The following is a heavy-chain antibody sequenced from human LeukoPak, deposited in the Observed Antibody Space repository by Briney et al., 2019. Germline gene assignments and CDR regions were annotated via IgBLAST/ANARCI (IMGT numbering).Heavy chain of an antibody. CDR3: ARGPDYDFWSGYYTGTNWFDP. D-gene: IGHD3-3*01. J-gene: IGHJ5*02. Sequence: ASVTVSCKASGYTFTSYGISWVRQAPGQGLEWMGWISAYNGNTNYAQKLQGRVTMTTDTSTSTAYMELRSLRSDDTAVYYCARGPDYDFWSGYYTGTNWFDPWGQGTLVTVSS. CDR2: ISAYNGNT. CDR1: GYTFTSYG. V-gene: IGHV1-18*01.